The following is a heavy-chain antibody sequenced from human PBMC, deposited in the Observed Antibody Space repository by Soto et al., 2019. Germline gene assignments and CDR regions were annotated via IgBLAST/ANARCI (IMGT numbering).Heavy chain of an antibody. Sequence: LRLSCAASGSIFSNCAMSWVRQAPGKGLEWVSIISVSGGGTYYADSVKGRFTISRDNSKNTLFVQMNTLRAEDTAVYYCAKVGDYGDYVDYWGQGALVTVSS. D-gene: IGHD4-17*01. CDR1: GSIFSNCA. CDR3: AKVGDYGDYVDY. CDR2: ISVSGGGT. V-gene: IGHV3-23*01. J-gene: IGHJ4*02.